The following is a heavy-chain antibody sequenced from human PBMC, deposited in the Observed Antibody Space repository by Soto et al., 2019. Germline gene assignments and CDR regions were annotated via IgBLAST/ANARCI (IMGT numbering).Heavy chain of an antibody. D-gene: IGHD3-16*01. CDR2: IIPILNLV. CDR3: ASATESTRGGRLDV. CDR1: GDSFNDYA. Sequence: VQLEQSETEVRKPGSSVKLSCKTSGDSFNDYAISWVRQAPGQGLEWMGGIIPILNLVRYAEKFQGRVTISATDCTGTAYLAVTRLRSEDPATCYCASATESTRGGRLDVWGLGTTVSVSS. V-gene: IGHV1-69*01. J-gene: IGHJ6*02.